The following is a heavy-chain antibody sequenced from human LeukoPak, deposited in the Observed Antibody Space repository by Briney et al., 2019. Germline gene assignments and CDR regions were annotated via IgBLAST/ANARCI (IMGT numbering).Heavy chain of an antibody. CDR1: GGSISSGSHY. V-gene: IGHV4-61*02. CDR2: IYTSGTT. J-gene: IGHJ5*02. Sequence: PSETLSLTCTVSGGSISSGSHYGCGLRQPAGKGVEGIGSIYTSGTTNYTPSLKSRGPISVDTSKNQSSLKLSSVTAADPAVYYCGRDYYDSSGYYPSHGWFDPWGQGTLVTVSS. D-gene: IGHD3-22*01. CDR3: GRDYYDSSGYYPSHGWFDP.